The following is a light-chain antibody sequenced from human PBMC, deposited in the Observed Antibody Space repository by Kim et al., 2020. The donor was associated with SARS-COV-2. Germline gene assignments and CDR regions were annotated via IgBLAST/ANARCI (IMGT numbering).Light chain of an antibody. J-gene: IGLJ3*02. CDR2: DVT. CDR1: NNTFDGFNY. Sequence: SVTISCTATNNTFDGFNYVPWYQHHPSKPPEFIIHDVTKRPPWVPLRFSGSKSGNTASLTISGLQAEDEADYYCCSYAGSYTCVFGGGTQLTVL. CDR3: CSYAGSYTCV. V-gene: IGLV2-11*01.